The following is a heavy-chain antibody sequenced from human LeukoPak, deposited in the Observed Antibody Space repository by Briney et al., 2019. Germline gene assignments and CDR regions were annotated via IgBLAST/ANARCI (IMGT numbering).Heavy chain of an antibody. CDR3: ARDKAAAGGYYMDV. Sequence: GGSLRLSCAASGFTFSSYSMNWVRQAPGKGLEWVSSISSSSSYIYYADSVKGRFTISRDNAKNSLYLQMNSLRAEDTAVYYCARDKAAAGGYYMDVWAKGPRSPSP. V-gene: IGHV3-21*01. CDR2: ISSSSSYI. CDR1: GFTFSSYS. D-gene: IGHD6-13*01. J-gene: IGHJ6*03.